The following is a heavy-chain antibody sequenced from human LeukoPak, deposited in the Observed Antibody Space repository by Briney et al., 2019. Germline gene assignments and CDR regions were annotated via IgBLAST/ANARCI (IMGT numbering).Heavy chain of an antibody. CDR2: IYHSGST. V-gene: IGHV4-38-2*01. Sequence: SETLSLTCAVSGYSISSGYCWGWIRQPPGKGLEWIGSIYHSGSTYYNPSLKSRVTISVDTSKNQFSLKLSSVTAADTAVYYCARHSGGTKRDPFDYWGQGTLVTVSS. D-gene: IGHD1-1*01. CDR1: GYSISSGYC. J-gene: IGHJ4*02. CDR3: ARHSGGTKRDPFDY.